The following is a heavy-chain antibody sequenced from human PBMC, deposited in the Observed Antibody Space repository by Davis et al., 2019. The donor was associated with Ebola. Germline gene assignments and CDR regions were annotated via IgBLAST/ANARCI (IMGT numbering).Heavy chain of an antibody. V-gene: IGHV3-21*01. Sequence: GGSLRLSCAASGFTFRSYTMNWVRQAAGKGLEWVSSISSDSETIVYADSVKGRFTVSREDAQNSVNLQMNSLRVGDTAVYYCVRSYSLNQFDYWGQGTLVTVSS. J-gene: IGHJ4*02. CDR3: VRSYSLNQFDY. CDR2: ISSDSETI. D-gene: IGHD5-18*01. CDR1: GFTFRSYT.